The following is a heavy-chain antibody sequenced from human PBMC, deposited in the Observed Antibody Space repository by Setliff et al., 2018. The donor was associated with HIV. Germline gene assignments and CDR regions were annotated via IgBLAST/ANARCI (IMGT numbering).Heavy chain of an antibody. D-gene: IGHD1-26*01. CDR2: IIPIFGTA. J-gene: IGHJ3*02. CDR3: ARDHHSGSDWSRLGAFDI. Sequence: SVKVSCKASGGTFSSYVINWVRQAPGQGLEWMGGIIPIFGTANYAQKFQGRVAITADASTSTAYLDLYSLRSEDTAVYYCARDHHSGSDWSRLGAFDIWGQGTVVTVSS. CDR1: GGTFSSYV. V-gene: IGHV1-69*13.